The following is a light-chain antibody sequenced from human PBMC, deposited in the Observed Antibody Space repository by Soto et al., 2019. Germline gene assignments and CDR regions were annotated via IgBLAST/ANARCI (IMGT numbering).Light chain of an antibody. V-gene: IGLV2-11*01. CDR3: CSYEDRYFLRV. CDR2: DVN. Sequence: QSVLTQPRSVSGSPGQSVTISCTGTSSDVGGYNYVSWYQQHPGKAPKLMIYDVNRRPSGVPDRFSGSKSGNTASLTISGLQAEDEADYYCCSYEDRYFLRVFGTGTKVTVL. J-gene: IGLJ1*01. CDR1: SSDVGGYNY.